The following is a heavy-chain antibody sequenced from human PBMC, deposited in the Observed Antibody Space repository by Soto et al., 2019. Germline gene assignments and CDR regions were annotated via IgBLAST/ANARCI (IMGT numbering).Heavy chain of an antibody. D-gene: IGHD2-2*01. CDR1: GFIFSDYG. CDR3: ASLPLDRTYQGMGV. V-gene: IGHV3-33*08. Sequence: QVQLVESGGGVVQPGRSLRLSCAASGFIFSDYGMNWVRQAPGKGLEWVAIVWYDGNNKYYGDSVKGRFSISRDNSKNTLYLQMNSLRVEDTAVYYCASLPLDRTYQGMGVWGQGTTVTVSS. J-gene: IGHJ6*02. CDR2: VWYDGNNK.